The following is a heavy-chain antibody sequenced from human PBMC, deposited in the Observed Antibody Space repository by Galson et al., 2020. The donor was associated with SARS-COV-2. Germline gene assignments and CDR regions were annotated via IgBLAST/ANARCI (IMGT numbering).Heavy chain of an antibody. CDR3: ARARVRAAAGRLNCYDYGMDG. CDR2: INPDSGGT. J-gene: IGHJ6*02. Sequence: ASVKVSCKASGYTFTGYYIHWVRQAPGQGLEWMGWINPDSGGTKYAQKFQGRVSMTRDTSISTGYMELSRLRSDDTAVYYCARARVRAAAGRLNCYDYGMDGWGQGTTVTVSS. D-gene: IGHD6-13*01. CDR1: GYTFTGYY. V-gene: IGHV1-2*02.